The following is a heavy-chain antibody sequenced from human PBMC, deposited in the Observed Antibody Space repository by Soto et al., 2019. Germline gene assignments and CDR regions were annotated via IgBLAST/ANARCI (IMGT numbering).Heavy chain of an antibody. V-gene: IGHV5-51*01. J-gene: IGHJ4*02. Sequence: ASVKVSCKASCYTFTSYGISWVRQMPGKGLELMGIIYPSDSDTRYRPSFQGQVTISADKSISSAYLQWSSLRASDTAMYYCARGGVSTRTFDYWGQGTPLTVSS. CDR3: ARGGVSTRTFDY. D-gene: IGHD3-3*01. CDR2: IYPSDSDT. CDR1: CYTFTSYG.